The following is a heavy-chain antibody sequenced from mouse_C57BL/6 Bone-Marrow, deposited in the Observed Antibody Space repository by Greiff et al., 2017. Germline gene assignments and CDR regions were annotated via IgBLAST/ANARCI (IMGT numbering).Heavy chain of an antibody. D-gene: IGHD2-5*01. CDR2: IFPGSGST. V-gene: IGHV1-75*01. CDR1: GYTFTDYY. J-gene: IGHJ3*01. Sequence: VQLQQSGPELVKPGASVKISCKASGYTFTDYYINWVKQRPGQGLEWIGWIFPGSGSTYYNEKFKGKATLTVDKSSNTAFMLLSSLTSEASAVYFCARRSCYYSRAWFAYWGQGTLVTVSA. CDR3: ARRSCYYSRAWFAY.